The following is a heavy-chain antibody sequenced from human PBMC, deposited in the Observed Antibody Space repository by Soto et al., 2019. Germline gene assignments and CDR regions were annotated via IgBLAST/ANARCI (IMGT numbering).Heavy chain of an antibody. CDR2: TWYDGSNK. J-gene: IGHJ6*02. D-gene: IGHD3-10*01. CDR3: AXXXXXXSGYGMDV. Sequence: QVQLVESGGGVVQPGRSLRLSCAASGFTFSSYGMHWVRQAPGKGLEWVAVTWYDGSNKYYADSVKGRFTISRDNSKNTLYLQMNSLRAEDTAVYYCAXXXXXXSGYGMDVWGQGTTVTVSS. V-gene: IGHV3-33*01. CDR1: GFTFSSYG.